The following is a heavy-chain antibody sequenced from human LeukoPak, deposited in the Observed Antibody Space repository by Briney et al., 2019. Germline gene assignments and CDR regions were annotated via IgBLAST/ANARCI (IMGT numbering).Heavy chain of an antibody. CDR1: GFTVSNNY. V-gene: IGHV3-53*01. CDR2: IYGGGTT. J-gene: IGHJ3*02. D-gene: IGHD3-10*01. Sequence: PGGSLRLSCAASGFTVSNNYMSWVRQAPGKGLEWVSLIYGGGTTYYADSVKGRFTISSDSSKNTLYLQMNSMRAEDTAVYYCAREECITSCAFDIWGQGTMVTVSS. CDR3: AREECITSCAFDI.